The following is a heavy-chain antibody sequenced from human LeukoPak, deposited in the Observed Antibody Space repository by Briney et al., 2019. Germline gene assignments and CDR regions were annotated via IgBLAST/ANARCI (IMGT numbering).Heavy chain of an antibody. CDR1: GYTFTSYG. J-gene: IGHJ6*02. D-gene: IGHD3-3*01. Sequence: GASVKVSCKASGYTFTSYGISWGRQAPGQGLEWMGWISAYNGNTNYAQKLQGRVTMTTDTSTSTAYMELRSLRSDDTAVYYCARAYDFWSGYSLDYYYGMDVWGQGTTVTVSS. CDR2: ISAYNGNT. CDR3: ARAYDFWSGYSLDYYYGMDV. V-gene: IGHV1-18*01.